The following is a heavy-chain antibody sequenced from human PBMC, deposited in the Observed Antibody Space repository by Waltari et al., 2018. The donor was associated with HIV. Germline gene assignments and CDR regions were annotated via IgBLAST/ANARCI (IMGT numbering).Heavy chain of an antibody. D-gene: IGHD3-3*01. CDR1: GGSISSYY. CDR2: IYYSGST. J-gene: IGHJ4*02. V-gene: IGHV4-59*08. Sequence: QVQLQESGPGLVKPSETLSLTCTVSGGSISSYYWSWIRQPPGKGLEWLGYIYYSGSTNYNPSLKSRVTISVDTSKNQFSLKLSSVTAADTAVYYCARHRPFTIFGVDHFDYWGQGTLVTVSS. CDR3: ARHRPFTIFGVDHFDY.